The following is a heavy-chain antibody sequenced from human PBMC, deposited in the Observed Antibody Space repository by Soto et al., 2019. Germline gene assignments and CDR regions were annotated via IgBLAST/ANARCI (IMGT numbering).Heavy chain of an antibody. D-gene: IGHD3-22*01. CDR2: IYYSGST. CDR1: GGSISSYY. V-gene: IGHV4-59*01. CDR3: ARDRILYYDSSGYYYQGATGWFDP. J-gene: IGHJ5*02. Sequence: SETLSLTCTVSGGSISSYYWSWIRQPPGKGLEWIGYIYYSGSTNYNPSLKSRVTISVDTSKNQFSLKLSSVTAADTAVYYCARDRILYYDSSGYYYQGATGWFDPWGQGTLVTVSS.